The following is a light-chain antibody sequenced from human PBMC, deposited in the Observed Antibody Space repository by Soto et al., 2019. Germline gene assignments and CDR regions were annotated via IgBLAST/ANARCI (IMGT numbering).Light chain of an antibody. V-gene: IGLV1-44*01. CDR2: SSY. CDR3: AAWDDSLDEYV. Sequence: QSVLTQPPSASGTPGQRVSISCSGSASNVGSKAVNWYQHLPGTAPRLLIYSSYQRPSGVPARFSASKSGTSASLAISGLQSEDEADYYCAAWDDSLDEYVFGTGTKVTVL. J-gene: IGLJ1*01. CDR1: ASNVGSKA.